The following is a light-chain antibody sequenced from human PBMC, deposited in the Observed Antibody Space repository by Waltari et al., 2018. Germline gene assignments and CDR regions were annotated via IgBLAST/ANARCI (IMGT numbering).Light chain of an antibody. Sequence: IQMTQSPSSLSASVGDRVTITSRASQGIRSDLGWFQQKPGKAPKLLIYAASSLQSGVPLRFSGSGSGTDFTLTISSLQPEDFATYYCLQDHTYPLTFGGGTKVEIK. CDR2: AAS. J-gene: IGKJ4*01. CDR3: LQDHTYPLT. V-gene: IGKV1-6*02. CDR1: QGIRSD.